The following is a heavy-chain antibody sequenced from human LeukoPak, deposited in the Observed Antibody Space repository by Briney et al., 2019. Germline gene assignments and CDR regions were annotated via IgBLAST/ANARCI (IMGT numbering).Heavy chain of an antibody. CDR2: INPNSGGT. Sequence: ASVKVSRKASGYTFTSYGISWVRQAPGQGLEWMGWINPNSGGTNYAQKFQGRVTMTRDTSISTAYMELSRLRSDDTAVYYCARDSGEGYNYYFDYWGQGTLVTVSS. CDR1: GYTFTSYG. D-gene: IGHD5-24*01. V-gene: IGHV1-2*02. J-gene: IGHJ4*02. CDR3: ARDSGEGYNYYFDY.